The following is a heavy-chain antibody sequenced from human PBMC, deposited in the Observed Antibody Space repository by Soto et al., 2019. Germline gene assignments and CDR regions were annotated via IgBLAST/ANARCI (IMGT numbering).Heavy chain of an antibody. CDR2: INQDGGGR. V-gene: IGHV3-7*03. Sequence: GGALRLSCMASGLTFISSFWGWSRQAPGKGLEWVGNINQDGGGRYNVESVKGRFTISRDNAQNSVYLQMNSLRAEDTAVYYCARYFRGSGRYCFDYWGQGTLVTVSS. J-gene: IGHJ4*02. CDR1: GLTFISSF. D-gene: IGHD6-19*01. CDR3: ARYFRGSGRYCFDY.